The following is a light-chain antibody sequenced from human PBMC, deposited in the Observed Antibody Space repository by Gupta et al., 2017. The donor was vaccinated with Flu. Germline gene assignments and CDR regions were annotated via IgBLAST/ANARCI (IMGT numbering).Light chain of an antibody. Sequence: EIVMTQSPATLSVSPGERATLSCRASQSISSNLGWYQQKPGQAPRLLIYGASSRATGIPARFSGVGSGTDFTLTISSLQSEDFAVDYCQQYKDWRETFGQGTKVEIK. J-gene: IGKJ1*01. CDR3: QQYKDWRET. CDR1: QSISSN. CDR2: GAS. V-gene: IGKV3-15*01.